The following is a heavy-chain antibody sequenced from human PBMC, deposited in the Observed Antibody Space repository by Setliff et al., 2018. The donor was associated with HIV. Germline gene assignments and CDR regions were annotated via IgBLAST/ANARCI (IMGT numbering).Heavy chain of an antibody. CDR3: ARLLSGSWARAFDI. D-gene: IGHD1-26*01. Sequence: ASVKVSCKASGGTFSSYAINWVRQATGQGLEWMGWMNPNSGNTGYAQKFQGRVTMTRNTSISTAYMELSSLRSEDTAVYYCARLLSGSWARAFDIWGQGTMVTVSS. CDR2: MNPNSGNT. J-gene: IGHJ3*02. CDR1: GGTFSSYA. V-gene: IGHV1-8*02.